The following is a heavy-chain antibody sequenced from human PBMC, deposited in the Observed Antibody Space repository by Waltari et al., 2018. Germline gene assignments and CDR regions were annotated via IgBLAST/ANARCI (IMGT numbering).Heavy chain of an antibody. CDR3: ARADYYYDKNWFDP. CDR1: GVSISSGDDH. D-gene: IGHD3-22*01. Sequence: QVQLQESGPGLVKPSQTLSLTCTVSGVSISSGDDHWNWIRQPPGTGLEGIGYVYYSGSTYYNPSLKSRLTISVDTSKNQFYLHLNSVTAADTAVYYCARADYYYDKNWFDPWGQGTPVTVSS. V-gene: IGHV4-30-4*08. CDR2: VYYSGST. J-gene: IGHJ5*02.